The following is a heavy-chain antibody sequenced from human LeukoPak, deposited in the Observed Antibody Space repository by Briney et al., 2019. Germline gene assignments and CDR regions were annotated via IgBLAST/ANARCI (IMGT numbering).Heavy chain of an antibody. CDR3: AREIEYSSSSVGFDP. J-gene: IGHJ5*02. CDR2: TYYRSKWFN. CDR1: GDRVSSNSAT. V-gene: IGHV6-1*01. D-gene: IGHD6-6*01. Sequence: SQALSLTCVIAGDRVSSNSATWNWIRQSPSRGLEWLGRTYYRSKWFNHYAVSVKSRIKINSDTSKNQFSLQLNSVTPEDTAVYYCAREIEYSSSSVGFDPWGQGTLVTVSS.